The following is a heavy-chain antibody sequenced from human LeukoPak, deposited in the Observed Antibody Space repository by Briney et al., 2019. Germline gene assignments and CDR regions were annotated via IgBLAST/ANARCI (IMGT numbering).Heavy chain of an antibody. D-gene: IGHD4-17*01. CDR1: GGSLNGYY. Sequence: PSETLSLTCTGSGGSLNGYYWGWIRQPPGKGLECIVYIHSSEGTAHNASLKSRLTISLDTSKNQFSLTLSSVTAADTAVYYCARHVYGEGMVVWGKGTTVTVSS. J-gene: IGHJ6*04. CDR3: ARHVYGEGMVV. CDR2: IHSSEGT. V-gene: IGHV4-59*08.